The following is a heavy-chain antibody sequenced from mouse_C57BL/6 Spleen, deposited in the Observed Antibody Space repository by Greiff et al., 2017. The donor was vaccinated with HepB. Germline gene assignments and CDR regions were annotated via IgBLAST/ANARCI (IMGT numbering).Heavy chain of an antibody. Sequence: EVQVVESGGGLVQPGGSLKLSCAASGFTFSDYYMYWVRQTPEKRLEWVAYISNGGGSTYYPDTVKGRFTISRDNAKNTLYLQMSRLKSEDTAMYYCARHNYGSSYRAMDYWGQGTSVTVSS. CDR3: ARHNYGSSYRAMDY. J-gene: IGHJ4*01. D-gene: IGHD1-1*01. V-gene: IGHV5-12*01. CDR1: GFTFSDYY. CDR2: ISNGGGST.